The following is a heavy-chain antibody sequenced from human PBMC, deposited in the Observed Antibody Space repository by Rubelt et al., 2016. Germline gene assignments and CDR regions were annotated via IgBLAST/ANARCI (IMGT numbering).Heavy chain of an antibody. V-gene: IGHV3-23*01. CDR3: ATRLQLSDPGGLDH. D-gene: IGHD1-1*01. CDR2: ISGSGGAT. CDR1: GFTFSIYA. J-gene: IGHJ4*02. Sequence: EVQLLESGGGLVQPGGSPRLSCAASGFTFSIYAMNWVRQAPGKGLEWVSYISGSGGATYYADSVKGRFTISRGNSKNTEFLQMNSLRVEDSAVYYCATRLQLSDPGGLDHWGQGALVTVSS.